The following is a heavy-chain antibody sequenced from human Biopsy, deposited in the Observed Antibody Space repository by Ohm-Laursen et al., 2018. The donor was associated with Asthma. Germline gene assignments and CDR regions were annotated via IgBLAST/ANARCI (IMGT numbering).Heavy chain of an antibody. CDR3: ARTTYGHDGFDP. V-gene: IGHV4-39*07. J-gene: IGHJ5*02. D-gene: IGHD4-17*01. CDR2: LHYSGSP. Sequence: TLFLTCTVSGGSISNSNYYWGWIRQSPGKGLEWIGSLHYSGSPYYAFYNPSLESRVTISLDASKNEFSLSLTSVTAADTAVYYCARTTYGHDGFDPWGQGTLVTVSS. CDR1: GGSISNSNYY.